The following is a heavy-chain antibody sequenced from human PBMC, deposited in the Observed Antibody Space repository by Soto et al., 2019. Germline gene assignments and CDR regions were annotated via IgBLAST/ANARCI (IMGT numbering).Heavy chain of an antibody. CDR2: IWYDGSNK. V-gene: IGHV3-33*01. Sequence: QVQLVESGGGVVQPGRSLRLSCAASGFTFSSYGMHWVRQAPGKGLEWVAVIWYDGSNKYYADSVKGRFTISRDNSKNTLYLQMNSLRAEDTAVYYCASGGSYDFWSGYLGYWGQGTLVTVSS. CDR3: ASGGSYDFWSGYLGY. CDR1: GFTFSSYG. J-gene: IGHJ4*02. D-gene: IGHD3-3*01.